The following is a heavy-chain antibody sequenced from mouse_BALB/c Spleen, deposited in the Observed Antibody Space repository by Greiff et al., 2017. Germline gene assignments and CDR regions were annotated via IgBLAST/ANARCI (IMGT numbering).Heavy chain of an antibody. CDR2: IWAGGST. D-gene: IGHD2-14*01. J-gene: IGHJ1*01. CDR1: GFSLTSYG. V-gene: IGHV2-9*02. CDR3: ARGGVRGGYFDV. Sequence: VKLQESGPGLVAPSQSLSITCTVSGFSLTSYGVHWVRQPPGKGLEWLGVIWAGGSTNYNSALMSRLSISKDNSKSQVFLKMNSLQTDDTAMYYCARGGVRGGYFDVWGAGPRSPSPQ.